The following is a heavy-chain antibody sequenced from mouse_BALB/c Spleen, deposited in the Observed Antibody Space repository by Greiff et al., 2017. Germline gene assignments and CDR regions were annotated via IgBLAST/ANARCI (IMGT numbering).Heavy chain of an antibody. Sequence: VQRVESGPELVKPGASVRISCKASGYTFTSYYIHWVKQRPGQGLEWIGWIYPGNVNTKYNEKFKGKATLTADKSSSTAYMQLSSLTSEDSAVYFCARGYYGHAMDYWGQGTSVTVSS. CDR1: GYTFTSYY. J-gene: IGHJ4*01. D-gene: IGHD2-1*01. CDR2: IYPGNVNT. CDR3: ARGYYGHAMDY. V-gene: IGHV1S56*01.